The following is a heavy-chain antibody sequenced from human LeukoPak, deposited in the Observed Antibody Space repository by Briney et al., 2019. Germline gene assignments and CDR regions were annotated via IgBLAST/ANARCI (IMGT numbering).Heavy chain of an antibody. Sequence: GGSLRLSCAASGFTVSSNYMSWVRQAPGKGLEWVSVIYSGGSTYYADSVKGRFTISRDNSKNTLYLQMNSLRAEDTAVYYCAKDRARYVAFAFDIWGQGTMVTVSS. CDR1: GFTVSSNY. CDR2: IYSGGST. V-gene: IGHV3-66*01. D-gene: IGHD3-16*01. CDR3: AKDRARYVAFAFDI. J-gene: IGHJ3*02.